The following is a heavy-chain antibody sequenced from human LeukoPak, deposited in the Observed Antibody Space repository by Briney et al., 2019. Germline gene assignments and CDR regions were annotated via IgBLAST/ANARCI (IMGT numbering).Heavy chain of an antibody. Sequence: NSSETLSLTCAVYGGSFSGYYWNWIRQSPGKGLEWIAEINYSGSTNYNPSLKSRVTISIDTSKNQFSLKLSSVTAADTAVYYCARLSQWWTIDYWGQGTLATVSS. CDR1: GGSFSGYY. CDR2: INYSGST. CDR3: ARLSQWWTIDY. J-gene: IGHJ4*02. V-gene: IGHV4-34*01. D-gene: IGHD2-15*01.